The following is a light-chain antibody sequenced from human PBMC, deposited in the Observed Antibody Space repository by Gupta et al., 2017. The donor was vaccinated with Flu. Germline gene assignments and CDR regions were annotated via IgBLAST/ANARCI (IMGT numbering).Light chain of an antibody. J-gene: IGLJ1*01. CDR1: SSDVGRSDS. CDR2: DVT. Sequence: GQSITISCTGTSSDVGRSDSVSWYQQHPDKAPKLIIFDVTNRPSGVSSRFSGSKSGNTASLTISGLQAEDETDYYCSSYTSTSTFYVFGTGTRVTV. V-gene: IGLV2-14*03. CDR3: SSYTSTSTFYV.